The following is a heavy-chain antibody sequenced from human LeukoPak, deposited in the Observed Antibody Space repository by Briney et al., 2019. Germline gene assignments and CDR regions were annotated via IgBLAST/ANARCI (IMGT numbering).Heavy chain of an antibody. CDR2: IIPIFGIA. CDR1: GGTFSSYA. CDR3: ARAYFDGMDV. J-gene: IGHJ6*02. V-gene: IGHV1-69*04. Sequence: GASVKVSCKASGGTFSSYAISWVRQAPGQGPEWMGRIIPIFGIANYAQKFQGRVTITADKSTSTAYMELSSLRSEDTAVYYCARAYFDGMDVWGQGTTVTVSS.